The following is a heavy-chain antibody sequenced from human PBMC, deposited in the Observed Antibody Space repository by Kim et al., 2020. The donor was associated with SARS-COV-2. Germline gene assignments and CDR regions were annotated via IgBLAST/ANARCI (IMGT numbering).Heavy chain of an antibody. J-gene: IGHJ3*02. CDR3: ASLRVTTNAFDI. V-gene: IGHV4-31*02. D-gene: IGHD3-22*01. Sequence: YYNPSLKSRVTISVDTSKNQFSLKLSSVTAADTAVYYCASLRVTTNAFDIWGQGTMVTVSS.